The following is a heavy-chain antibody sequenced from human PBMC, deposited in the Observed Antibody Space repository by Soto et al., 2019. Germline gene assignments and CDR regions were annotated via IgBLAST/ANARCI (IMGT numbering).Heavy chain of an antibody. J-gene: IGHJ4*02. Sequence: SETLSLTCTVSGGSISSSSYYWGWIRQPPGKGLEWIGSIYYSGSTYYNPSLKSRVTISVDTSKNQFSLKLSSVTAADTAVYYCARVITAMASDLVHFDYWGQGTLVTVSS. CDR3: ARVITAMASDLVHFDY. V-gene: IGHV4-39*01. D-gene: IGHD5-18*01. CDR1: GGSISSSSYY. CDR2: IYYSGST.